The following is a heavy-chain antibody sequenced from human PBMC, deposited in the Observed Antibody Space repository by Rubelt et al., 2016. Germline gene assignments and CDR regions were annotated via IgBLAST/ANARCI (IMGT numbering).Heavy chain of an antibody. CDR2: IYYSGST. CDR1: GGSFSGYY. V-gene: IGHV4-34*11. CDR3: VKGDADAFDI. J-gene: IGHJ3*02. Sequence: QVQLQQWGAGLLKPSETLSLTCAVYGGSFSGYYWSWIRQPPGKGLEWIGYIYYSGSTNYNPSLKSRVTISVDTAKNQFSLKLSSVTAADTAVYYCVKGDADAFDIWGQGTMVTVSS. D-gene: IGHD3-16*01.